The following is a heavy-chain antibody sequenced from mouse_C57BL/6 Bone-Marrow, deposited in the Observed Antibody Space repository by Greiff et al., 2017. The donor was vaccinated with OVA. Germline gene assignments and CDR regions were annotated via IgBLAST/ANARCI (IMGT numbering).Heavy chain of an antibody. J-gene: IGHJ2*01. CDR3: TRDYGSSYFDY. CDR1: GYTFTDYE. D-gene: IGHD1-1*01. Sequence: VQLQQSGAELVRPGASVTLSCKASGYTFTDYEMHWVKQTPVHGLEWIGAIDPETGGTAYNQKFKGKAILTADKSSSTAYMELRSRTSEDTAVYYCTRDYGSSYFDYWGQGTTLTVSS. CDR2: IDPETGGT. V-gene: IGHV1-15*01.